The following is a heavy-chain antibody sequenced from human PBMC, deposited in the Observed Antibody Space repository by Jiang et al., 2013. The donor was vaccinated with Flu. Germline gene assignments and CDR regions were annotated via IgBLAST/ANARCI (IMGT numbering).Heavy chain of an antibody. CDR2: ISYHSSNK. D-gene: IGHD3-10*01. CDR1: GFTFNNYA. Sequence: QLVESGGGVVQPGRSLRLSCAASGFTFNNYAMHWVRQAPGKGLEWVAVISYHSSNKYYADSVKGRFTISRDNSKHTLYLQMNNLRPDDTAIYYCARRGLETQLAVDNWFDPWGQGTLVTVSS. CDR3: ARRGLETQLAVDNWFDP. V-gene: IGHV3-30*04. J-gene: IGHJ5*02.